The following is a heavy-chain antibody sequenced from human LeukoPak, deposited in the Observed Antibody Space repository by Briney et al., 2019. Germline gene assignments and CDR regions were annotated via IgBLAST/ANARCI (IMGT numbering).Heavy chain of an antibody. CDR1: GFTFSSYA. J-gene: IGHJ6*02. D-gene: IGHD2-2*01. V-gene: IGHV3-23*01. CDR3: ARGYCSSTSCIPRRDYHYYYGMDV. CDR2: ISGSGGST. Sequence: GGSLRLSCAASGFTFSSYAMSWVRQAPGKGLEWVSAISGSGGSTYYADSVKGRFTISRDNSKNTLYLQMNSLRAEDTAVYYCARGYCSSTSCIPRRDYHYYYGMDVWGQGTTVTVSS.